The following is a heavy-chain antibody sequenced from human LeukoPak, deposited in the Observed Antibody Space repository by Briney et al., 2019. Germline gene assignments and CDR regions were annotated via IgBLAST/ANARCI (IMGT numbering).Heavy chain of an antibody. D-gene: IGHD5-12*01. J-gene: IGHJ4*02. V-gene: IGHV3-23*01. Sequence: QPGGSLRLSCAASGFTFNSYAMSWVRQAPGKGLEWVSGITNSGGNTYYADSVKGRFTISRDNSKSTLYLQMNSLRAEDTAVFYCAKGGQTDRFDYWGQGALVTVSS. CDR2: ITNSGGNT. CDR3: AKGGQTDRFDY. CDR1: GFTFNSYA.